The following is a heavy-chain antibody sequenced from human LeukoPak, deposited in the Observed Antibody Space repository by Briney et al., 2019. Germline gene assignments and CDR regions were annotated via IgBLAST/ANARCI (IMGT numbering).Heavy chain of an antibody. CDR1: GFAFSNFA. J-gene: IGHJ3*01. CDR2: VWYDGTKK. V-gene: IGHV3-33*06. D-gene: IGHD2-2*01. CDR3: AKEPQP. Sequence: GRSLRLSCAASGFAFSNFAMHWVRQAPGKGLEWVAIVWYDGTKKYYVDSVDGRFTIPRDNSKNTLYLQMNSLRAEDTAVYYCAKEPQPWGQGTMVTVSA.